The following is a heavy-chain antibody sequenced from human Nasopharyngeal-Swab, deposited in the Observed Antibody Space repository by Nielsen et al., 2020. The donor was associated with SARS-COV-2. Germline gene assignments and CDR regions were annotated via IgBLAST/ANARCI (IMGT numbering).Heavy chain of an antibody. J-gene: IGHJ3*02. D-gene: IGHD6-13*01. V-gene: IGHV3-30*18. CDR2: ISYDGSNK. CDR1: GFTFSSYG. CDR3: AKAKYVGRIAAAGGAFDI. Sequence: GESLKISCAASGFTFSSYGMHWVRQAPGKGLEWVAVISYDGSNKYCADSVKGRFTISRDNSKNTLYLQMNSLRAEDTAVYYCAKAKYVGRIAAAGGAFDIWGQGTMVTVSS.